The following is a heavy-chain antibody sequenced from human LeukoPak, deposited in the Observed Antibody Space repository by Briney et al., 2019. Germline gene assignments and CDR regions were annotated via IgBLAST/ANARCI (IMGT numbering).Heavy chain of an antibody. J-gene: IGHJ3*02. CDR2: ISKDGDKE. V-gene: IGHV3-30*03. CDR3: ARRTHAFDI. Sequence: GGSLRLSCSASGFTFSNYAIHWVRQTPGKGLQWVAVISKDGDKEYYEGSLKGRFTVSRDISKNTLYLQMNSLRVEDTAVYYCARRTHAFDIWGQGTMVTVSS. CDR1: GFTFSNYA.